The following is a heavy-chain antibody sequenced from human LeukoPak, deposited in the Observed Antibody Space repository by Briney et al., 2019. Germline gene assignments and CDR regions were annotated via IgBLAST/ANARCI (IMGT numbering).Heavy chain of an antibody. CDR2: IYPGDSDT. CDR3: ARRDNDFWSGYNNWFDP. Sequence: GESLKISCKGSGYSFTSYWIGWVRQMPGKGLEWMGIIYPGDSDTRYSPSFQGQVTISADKSISTAYLQWSSLKASDTAMYYCARRDNDFWSGYNNWFDPWGQGTLVIVSS. CDR1: GYSFTSYW. V-gene: IGHV5-51*01. D-gene: IGHD3-3*01. J-gene: IGHJ5*02.